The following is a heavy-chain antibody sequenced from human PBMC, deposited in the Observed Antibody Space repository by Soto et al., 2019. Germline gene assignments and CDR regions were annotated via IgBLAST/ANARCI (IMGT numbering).Heavy chain of an antibody. V-gene: IGHV1-18*01. J-gene: IGHJ6*02. CDR2: ISAYNGNT. D-gene: IGHD5-12*01. CDR1: GYTFTSYG. Sequence: GASVKVSCKASGYTFTSYGISWVRQAPGQGLEWMGWISAYNGNTNYAQKLQGRVTMTTDTSTSTAYMELRSLRSDDTAVYYCAGGGGYDGDYYYGMDVWGQGTTVTVSS. CDR3: AGGGGYDGDYYYGMDV.